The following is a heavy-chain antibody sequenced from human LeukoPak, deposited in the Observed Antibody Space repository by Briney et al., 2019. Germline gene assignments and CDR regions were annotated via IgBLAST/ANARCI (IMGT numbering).Heavy chain of an antibody. J-gene: IGHJ4*02. CDR1: GFTFSSYS. CDR3: ARRGYSYGYDY. CDR2: ISSSSSTI. V-gene: IGHV3-48*02. Sequence: PGGSLRLSCAASGFTFSSYSMNWVRQAPGKGLEWVSYISSSSSTIYYADSVKGRFTISRDNAKNSLYLQMSSLRDEDTAVHYCARRGYSYGYDYWGQGTLVTVSS. D-gene: IGHD5-18*01.